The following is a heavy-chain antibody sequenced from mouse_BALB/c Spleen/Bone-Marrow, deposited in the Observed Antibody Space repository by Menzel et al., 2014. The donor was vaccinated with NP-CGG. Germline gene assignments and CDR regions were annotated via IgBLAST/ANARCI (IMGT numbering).Heavy chain of an antibody. J-gene: IGHJ1*01. V-gene: IGHV3-6*02. CDR3: ARLDGYDWHFDV. CDR1: GYAITSGYN. D-gene: IGHD2-2*01. CDR2: ISYDGSN. Sequence: EVQLQQSGPGLVKPSQSLSLTCSVTGYAITSGYNWNWIRQFLGNKLEWMGYISYDGSNNHNPSLKNRISITRDTSKNQFFLKLNSVTSEDTATYYCARLDGYDWHFDVWGAGTTVTVSS.